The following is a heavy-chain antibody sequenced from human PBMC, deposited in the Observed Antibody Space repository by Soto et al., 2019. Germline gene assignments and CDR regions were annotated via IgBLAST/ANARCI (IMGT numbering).Heavy chain of an antibody. Sequence: QVQLQESGPGLVKPSQTLSLTCTVSGGSISSGGYYWTWIRQHTGKGLEWIGYLSYSGITYYNPSPKSRVTISVDTSKNQLSLKLGYVTAADTAVYYSARQPLDWGQGTLVTVSS. CDR2: LSYSGIT. J-gene: IGHJ4*02. CDR1: GGSISSGGYY. CDR3: ARQPLD. V-gene: IGHV4-31*03.